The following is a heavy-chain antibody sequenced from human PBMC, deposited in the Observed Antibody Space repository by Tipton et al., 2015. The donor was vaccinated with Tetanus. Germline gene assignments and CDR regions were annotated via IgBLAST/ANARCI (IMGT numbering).Heavy chain of an antibody. CDR3: ASHYGSGSDDAFDI. J-gene: IGHJ3*02. V-gene: IGHV4-4*07. CDR2: IYTSGST. D-gene: IGHD3-10*01. CDR1: GGSIGSYY. Sequence: LRLSCTVSGGSIGSYYWSWIRQPAGKGLEWIGRIYTSGSTNYNPSLKSRVTMSVDTSKNQFSLKLSSVTAADTAVYYCASHYGSGSDDAFDIWGQGTMVTVSS.